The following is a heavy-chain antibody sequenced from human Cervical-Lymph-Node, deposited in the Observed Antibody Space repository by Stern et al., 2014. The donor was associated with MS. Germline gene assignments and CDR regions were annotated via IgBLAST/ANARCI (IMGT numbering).Heavy chain of an antibody. V-gene: IGHV3-30*03. CDR1: GLTFSSYG. Sequence: VQLVESGGGVVQPGRSLRLSCAVSGLTFSSYGMHRVRQAPGKGLEWVALISYDGSRKSYADSVKGRFTISRDNSKNTLYLQMNSLRVEDTAVYYCASAYYDTSGSDYWGQGALVTVSS. CDR3: ASAYYDTSGSDY. J-gene: IGHJ4*02. CDR2: ISYDGSRK. D-gene: IGHD3-22*01.